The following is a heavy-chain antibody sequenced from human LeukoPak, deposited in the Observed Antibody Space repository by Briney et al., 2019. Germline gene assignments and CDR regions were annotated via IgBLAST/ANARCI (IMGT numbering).Heavy chain of an antibody. D-gene: IGHD6-19*01. CDR1: GFTVSSNY. J-gene: IGHJ6*02. CDR3: AKGSSGWYYYYYYGMDV. Sequence: GGSLRLSCAASGFTVSSNYMSWVRQAPGKGLEWVAAISYHGSNKYYADSVKGRFTISRENSKNTLYLQMNSLRAEDTAVYYCAKGSSGWYYYYYYGMDVWGQGTTVTVSS. CDR2: ISYHGSNK. V-gene: IGHV3-30*18.